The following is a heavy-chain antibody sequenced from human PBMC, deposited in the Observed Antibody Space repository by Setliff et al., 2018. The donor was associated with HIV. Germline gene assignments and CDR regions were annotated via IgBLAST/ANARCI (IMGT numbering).Heavy chain of an antibody. Sequence: ASVKVSCKASGYTFTSYAMHWVRQAPGQRLEWMGWINAGNGNTKYSQKFQGRVTITRDTSTSIAYMELSSLRSDDTAIYYCGAGQHSYSYLGYYYSGVDVWGQGTTVTVS. CDR2: INAGNGNT. CDR1: GYTFTSYA. V-gene: IGHV1-3*01. D-gene: IGHD3-10*01. CDR3: GAGQHSYSYLGYYYSGVDV. J-gene: IGHJ6*02.